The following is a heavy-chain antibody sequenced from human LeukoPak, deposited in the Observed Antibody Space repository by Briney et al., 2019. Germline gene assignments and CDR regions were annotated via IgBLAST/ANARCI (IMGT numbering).Heavy chain of an antibody. CDR1: GGSISNYY. J-gene: IGHJ4*02. CDR2: IYYSGTT. CDR3: ARGVYIAAAQYGY. D-gene: IGHD6-13*01. V-gene: IGHV4-59*01. Sequence: SETLSLTCTVSGGSISNYYWSWIRQPPGKGLEWIGYIYYSGTTNYNPSLKSRVTISVDTSKNQFSLKLNSVTAADTAVYYCARGVYIAAAQYGYWGQGTLVTVSS.